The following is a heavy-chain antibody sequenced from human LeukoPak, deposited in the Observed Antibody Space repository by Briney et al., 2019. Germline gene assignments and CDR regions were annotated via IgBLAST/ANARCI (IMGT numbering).Heavy chain of an antibody. Sequence: PGGSLRLSCGASGFTFSSYSMNWVRQAPGKGLQWVSSISTSSSYIYYADSVKGRFTISRDNGRKSLYLQMNSLRAEDTAVYYCARGDSSGGSYFYWGQGTLVTVSS. D-gene: IGHD2-15*01. CDR2: ISTSSSYI. CDR1: GFTFSSYS. V-gene: IGHV3-21*01. CDR3: ARGDSSGGSYFY. J-gene: IGHJ4*02.